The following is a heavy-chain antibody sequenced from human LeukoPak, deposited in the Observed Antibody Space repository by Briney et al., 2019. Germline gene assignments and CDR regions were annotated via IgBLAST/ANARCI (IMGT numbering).Heavy chain of an antibody. J-gene: IGHJ4*02. CDR3: AKDSVSYYYDSSGYYGGAFLDY. V-gene: IGHV3-30*02. CDR1: GITFSSYG. Sequence: GESLRLSCAASGITFSSYGIHWVRQAPGKGLEWVAFIRYDGTNKYYADSVKGRFTISRDNSKNTLYLQMNSLRAEDTAVYYCAKDSVSYYYDSSGYYGGAFLDYWGQGTLVTVSS. CDR2: IRYDGTNK. D-gene: IGHD3-22*01.